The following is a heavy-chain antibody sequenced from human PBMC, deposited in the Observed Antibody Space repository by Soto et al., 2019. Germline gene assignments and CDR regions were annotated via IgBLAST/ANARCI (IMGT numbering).Heavy chain of an antibody. Sequence: EVQLVESGGGLVQPGGSLRLSCAASGFTFSSYWMHWVRQAPGKGLVWVSRINSDGSSTSYADSVKGRFTISRDNVKNTLYLQMNSLGAEDTAVYYCVRTSLVVAAATREDYWGQGTLVTVSS. V-gene: IGHV3-74*01. CDR1: GFTFSSYW. CDR2: INSDGSST. CDR3: VRTSLVVAAATREDY. J-gene: IGHJ4*02. D-gene: IGHD2-15*01.